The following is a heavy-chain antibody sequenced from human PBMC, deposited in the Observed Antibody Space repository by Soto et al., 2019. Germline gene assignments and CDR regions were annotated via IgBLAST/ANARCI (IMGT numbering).Heavy chain of an antibody. CDR1: GFTFSAYA. J-gene: IGHJ4*02. V-gene: IGHV3-23*01. CDR2: ISGSGGTT. Sequence: GGSLRLSCAASGFTFSAYAMSWVRQAPGKGLEWVSAISGSGGTTYFADSAKGRFSVSRDNSKNTLYLKMNSLRAEDTAVYYCAKDHPSLRALDYWGQGTLVTVSS. CDR3: AKDHPSLRALDY. D-gene: IGHD2-21*02.